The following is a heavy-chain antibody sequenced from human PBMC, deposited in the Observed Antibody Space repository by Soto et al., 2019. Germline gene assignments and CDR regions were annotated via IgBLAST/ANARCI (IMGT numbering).Heavy chain of an antibody. CDR2: IYYSGST. V-gene: IGHV4-39*01. J-gene: IGHJ4*02. CDR3: ARHLPKYYDFWSDPYYFDY. Sequence: SETLCLTCTFSGGSISSSSDYWGWIRQPPGKGLEWIGSIYYSGSTYYNPSLKSRVTISVDTSKNQFSLKLSSVTAADTAVYYCARHLPKYYDFWSDPYYFDYWGQGTLVTVSS. D-gene: IGHD3-3*01. CDR1: GGSISSSSDY.